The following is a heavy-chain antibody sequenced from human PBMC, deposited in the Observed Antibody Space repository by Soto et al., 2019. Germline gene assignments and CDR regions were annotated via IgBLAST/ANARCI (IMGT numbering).Heavy chain of an antibody. Sequence: SETLSLTCTVSGGSISTYYWSWIRQSPGKGLEWIGYIFYSDNTNYNPSLRSRVTISVDTSKSQFSLKLTSVTAADTAVYYCARGGETYYYFWSGFSPIDYWGQGALVTVSS. CDR2: IFYSDNT. J-gene: IGHJ4*02. CDR1: GGSISTYY. CDR3: ARGGETYYYFWSGFSPIDY. V-gene: IGHV4-59*01. D-gene: IGHD3-3*01.